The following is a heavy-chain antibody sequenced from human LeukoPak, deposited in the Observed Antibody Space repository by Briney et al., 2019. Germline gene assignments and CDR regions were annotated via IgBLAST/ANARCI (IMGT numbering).Heavy chain of an antibody. V-gene: IGHV2-5*02. Sequence: SGPTLVKPTQTLTLTCTFSGFSLNTNGVSVGWIRQPPGKALEWLALIYWDDDKRYSPSLKSRLTITKDTSKNQVVLTMTNMDPVDTATYYCAHRRGTTVTTCGFDYWGQGTLVTVSS. J-gene: IGHJ4*02. CDR2: IYWDDDK. CDR3: AHRRGTTVTTCGFDY. CDR1: GFSLNTNGVS. D-gene: IGHD4-17*01.